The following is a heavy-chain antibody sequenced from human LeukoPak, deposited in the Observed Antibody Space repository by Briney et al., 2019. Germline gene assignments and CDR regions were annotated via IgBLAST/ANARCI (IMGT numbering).Heavy chain of an antibody. D-gene: IGHD6-13*01. V-gene: IGHV4-34*01. Sequence: PSETLSLTCAVYGGSFSGYYWSWLRQPPGKGLEWIGEINHSGSTNYNPSLKSRVTISVDTSKNQFSLKLSSVTAADTAVYYCARLRTAAAGKVRWFDPWGQGTLVTVSS. J-gene: IGHJ5*02. CDR2: INHSGST. CDR3: ARLRTAAAGKVRWFDP. CDR1: GGSFSGYY.